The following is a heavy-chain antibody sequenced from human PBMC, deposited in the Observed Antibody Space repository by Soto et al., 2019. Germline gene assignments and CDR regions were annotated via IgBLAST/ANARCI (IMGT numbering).Heavy chain of an antibody. CDR1: GGSISSGGYY. CDR3: ARGIYDFWSGYYNDY. Sequence: SETLSLTCTVSGGSISSGGYYWSWIRQHPGKGLEWIGYIYYSGSTYYNPSLKSRFTISVDTSKNQFSLKLSSVTAADTAVYYCARGIYDFWSGYYNDYWGQGTLVTVSS. CDR2: IYYSGST. V-gene: IGHV4-31*03. D-gene: IGHD3-3*01. J-gene: IGHJ4*02.